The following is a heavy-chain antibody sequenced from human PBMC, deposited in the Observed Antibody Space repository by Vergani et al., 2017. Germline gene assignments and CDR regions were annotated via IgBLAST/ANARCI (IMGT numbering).Heavy chain of an antibody. Sequence: EVHLVESGGALVKPGGSLRLSCSVSGITFTYAWFSWVRQAPGKGLEWVGRIESKTEGGTTDYAPPVKGRLIISRDDSKDTLFLQMNSLKTEDTAVYYCATGWSDFPDYWGQGTLVTVSS. V-gene: IGHV3-15*02. J-gene: IGHJ4*02. D-gene: IGHD1-26*01. CDR2: IESKTEGGTT. CDR3: ATGWSDFPDY. CDR1: GITFTYAW.